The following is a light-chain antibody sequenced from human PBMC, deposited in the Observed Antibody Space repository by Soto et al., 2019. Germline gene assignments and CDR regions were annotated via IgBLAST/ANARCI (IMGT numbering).Light chain of an antibody. CDR3: QQYGSSRRT. V-gene: IGKV3-20*01. J-gene: IGKJ1*01. Sequence: EIVMTQSPATLSVSPGERATLSCRASQSVSNNYLAWYQQKPGQAPRLLIYGASSRATGIPDRFSGSGSGTDFTLTISRLEPEDFAVYYCQQYGSSRRTFGQGTKVDIK. CDR2: GAS. CDR1: QSVSNNY.